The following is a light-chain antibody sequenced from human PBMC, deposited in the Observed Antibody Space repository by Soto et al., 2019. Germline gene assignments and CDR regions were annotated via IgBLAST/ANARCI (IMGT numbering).Light chain of an antibody. CDR2: QVS. V-gene: IGKV2-24*01. J-gene: IGKJ1*01. CDR3: KQASQLRT. CDR1: ESLLHNDGKTY. Sequence: VFTQTPRSSLVSLGQPAPFFCRSNESLLHNDGKTYLEWLQQRPCQPLRLLIYQVSERLPGVPDRFSGSGAGTHFALNISRLGAEVLGIYFCKQASQLRTFGQGTKVDIK.